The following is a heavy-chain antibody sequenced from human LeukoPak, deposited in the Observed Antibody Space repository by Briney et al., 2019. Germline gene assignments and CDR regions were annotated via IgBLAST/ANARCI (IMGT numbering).Heavy chain of an antibody. V-gene: IGHV3-23*01. D-gene: IGHD4-17*01. CDR2: ITGSGRGT. J-gene: IGHJ3*02. CDR3: SKDPNGDYVGAFDM. CDR1: GLTFSNYA. Sequence: GGSLTLSCTASGLTFSNYATTCVRQAPGKGLEWGSSITGSGRGTYYADSVKGRFSVSRDNSQNTVFLHMNSLRADDTALYYCSKDPNGDYVGAFDMWGPGTMVTVSS.